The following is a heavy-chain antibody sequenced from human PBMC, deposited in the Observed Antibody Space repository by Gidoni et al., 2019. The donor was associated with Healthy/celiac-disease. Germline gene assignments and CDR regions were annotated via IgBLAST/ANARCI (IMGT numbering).Heavy chain of an antibody. Sequence: EVQLLESGGGLVQPGGSLRLSCAASGFTSSSYAMSWVRQAPGKGLEWVSAISGSGGSTYYADSVKGRFTISRDNSKNTLYLQMNSLRAEDTAVYYCAKDQSSYSSSWYYFDYWGQGTLVTVSS. CDR1: GFTSSSYA. CDR2: ISGSGGST. J-gene: IGHJ4*02. CDR3: AKDQSSYSSSWYYFDY. V-gene: IGHV3-23*01. D-gene: IGHD6-13*01.